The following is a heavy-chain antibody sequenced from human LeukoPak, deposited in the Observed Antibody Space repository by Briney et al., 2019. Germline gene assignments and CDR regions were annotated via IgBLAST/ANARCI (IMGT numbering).Heavy chain of an antibody. CDR1: GGSFSGYY. CDR2: INHSGST. CDR3: ARGPPLRYFDWSYYFDY. D-gene: IGHD3-9*01. J-gene: IGHJ4*02. Sequence: SETLSLTCAVYGGSFSGYYWSWIRQPPGKGREWIGEINHSGSTNYNPSLKSRVTISVDTSKNQFSLKLSSVTAADTAVYYCARGPPLRYFDWSYYFDYWGQGTLVTVSS. V-gene: IGHV4-34*01.